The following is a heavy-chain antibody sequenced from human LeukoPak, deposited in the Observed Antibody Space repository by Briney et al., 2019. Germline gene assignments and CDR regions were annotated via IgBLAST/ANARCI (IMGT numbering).Heavy chain of an antibody. J-gene: IGHJ4*02. CDR2: ISSSSSYI. CDR1: GFTFSSYS. Sequence: GGSLRLSSAASGFTFSSYSTNWGRQAPGKGLEWVSSISSSSSYIYYADSVKGRFTISRDNAKNSLYLQMNSLRAEDTAVYYCARGVLRFLEWSITEGGCFDYWGQRTLVTVSS. V-gene: IGHV3-21*01. CDR3: ARGVLRFLEWSITEGGCFDY. D-gene: IGHD3-3*01.